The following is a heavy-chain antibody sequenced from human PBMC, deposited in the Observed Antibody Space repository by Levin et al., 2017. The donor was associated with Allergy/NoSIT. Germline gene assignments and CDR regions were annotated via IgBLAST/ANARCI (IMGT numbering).Heavy chain of an antibody. CDR2: ISSSSSYI. CDR1: GFTLSSYS. D-gene: IGHD5/OR15-5a*01. J-gene: IGHJ5*02. V-gene: IGHV3-21*01. Sequence: GESLKISCAASGFTLSSYSMNWVRQAPGKGLEWVSSISSSSSYIYYADSVKGRFTISRDNAQNSLYLQMNSLGAEDTAVYYCAREVSAWNWFDPWGQGTLVTVSS. CDR3: AREVSAWNWFDP.